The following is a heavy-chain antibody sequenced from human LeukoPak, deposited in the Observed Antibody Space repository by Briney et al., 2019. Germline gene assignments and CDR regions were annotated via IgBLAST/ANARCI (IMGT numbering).Heavy chain of an antibody. CDR3: TTPYYDILTGYLNDAFDI. CDR2: IKSKTDGGTT. Sequence: TSGGSLRLSCAASGFTFSNAWMSWVRQAPGKGLEWVGRIKSKTDGGTTDYAAPVKGRFTISRDDSKNTLYLQMNSLKTEDTAVYYCTTPYYDILTGYLNDAFDIWGQGTMVTVSS. V-gene: IGHV3-15*01. CDR1: GFTFSNAW. J-gene: IGHJ3*02. D-gene: IGHD3-9*01.